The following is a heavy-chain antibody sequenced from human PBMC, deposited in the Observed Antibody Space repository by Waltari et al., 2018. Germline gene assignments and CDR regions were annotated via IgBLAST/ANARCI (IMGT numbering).Heavy chain of an antibody. Sequence: QVPLPESGPSLLKPSETLSLISTVSGGPLSGFYWSWVRQPPGKGLDWIGYIYYTGSTNFNPSLKSRVTMSVDTSKNQFSLKLSSVTAADTAFYYCARGGGGDWEWFDPWGQGTLVTVSS. CDR2: IYYTGST. CDR3: ARGGGGDWEWFDP. D-gene: IGHD2-21*02. J-gene: IGHJ5*02. CDR1: GGPLSGFY. V-gene: IGHV4-59*01.